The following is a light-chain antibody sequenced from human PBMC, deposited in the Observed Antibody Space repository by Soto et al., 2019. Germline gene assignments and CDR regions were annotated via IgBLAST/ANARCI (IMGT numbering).Light chain of an antibody. Sequence: ERVWTQSPGILSLSPGERATLSCRSSQSVSSSSLAWYQQKSGQAPRLLIYDTSRRATGIPDRFSGSGSGTEFTLTISRLDPDDFAVYYCHQFGSSPPRTFGQGTKVDI. V-gene: IGKV3-20*01. CDR1: QSVSSSS. CDR2: DTS. CDR3: HQFGSSPPRT. J-gene: IGKJ1*01.